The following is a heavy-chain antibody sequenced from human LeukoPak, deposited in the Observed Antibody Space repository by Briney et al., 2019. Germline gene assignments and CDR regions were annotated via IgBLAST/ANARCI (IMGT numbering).Heavy chain of an antibody. CDR1: GGSISSGSYF. Sequence: SQTLSLTCTVSGGSISSGSYFWSWIRQSAGKGLEWIGRIDSSGNTNYNPSLKSRVTMSLDTSKNQFSLKLSSVTAADTAVYYCAGEALPNGVWRVGWFDPWGQGTLVTVFS. J-gene: IGHJ5*02. D-gene: IGHD2-8*01. CDR3: AGEALPNGVWRVGWFDP. CDR2: IDSSGNT. V-gene: IGHV4-61*02.